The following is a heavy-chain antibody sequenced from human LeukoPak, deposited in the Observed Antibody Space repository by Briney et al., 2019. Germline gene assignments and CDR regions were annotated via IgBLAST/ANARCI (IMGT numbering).Heavy chain of an antibody. V-gene: IGHV3-30*03. J-gene: IGHJ3*02. CDR2: ISYDGSNK. Sequence: PGGSLRLSCAASGFTFSSYGMHWVRQAPGKGLEWVAVISYDGSNKYYADSVKGRFTISRDNSKNTLYLQMNSLRAEDTAVYYCARVRAILGAFDIWGQGTMVTVSS. CDR3: ARVRAILGAFDI. CDR1: GFTFSSYG. D-gene: IGHD3-3*02.